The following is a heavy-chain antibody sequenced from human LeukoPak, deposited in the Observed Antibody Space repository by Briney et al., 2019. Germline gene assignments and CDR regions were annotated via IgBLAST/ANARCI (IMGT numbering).Heavy chain of an antibody. Sequence: PGGSLRLSCVASGFTLSSYGMSWVRQAPGMGLEWVSSISHSGGNIYYAEPVKGRFTISRDNSKSTLYLQMNSLRAEDTAVYYCAKRISEVQTLGTFDYWGQGTLVTVSS. CDR2: ISHSGGNI. V-gene: IGHV3-23*01. CDR3: AKRISEVQTLGTFDY. CDR1: GFTLSSYG. J-gene: IGHJ4*02. D-gene: IGHD1-1*01.